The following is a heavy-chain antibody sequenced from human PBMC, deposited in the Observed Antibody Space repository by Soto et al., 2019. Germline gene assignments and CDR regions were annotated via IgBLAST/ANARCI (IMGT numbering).Heavy chain of an antibody. CDR3: TPGLTIFGVVISSGDY. CDR2: IYHSGTT. D-gene: IGHD3-3*01. V-gene: IGHV4-39*01. Sequence: QLQLQESGPGLVRPSETLSLTCTVSGGSIGSSAFYWGWIRQPPGKGLEWIGSIYHSGTTYYNPSLTSRVSLSVDTSKNQFSLKLSSVTAADTAVYYCTPGLTIFGVVISSGDYWGQGILVTVSS. J-gene: IGHJ4*02. CDR1: GGSIGSSAFY.